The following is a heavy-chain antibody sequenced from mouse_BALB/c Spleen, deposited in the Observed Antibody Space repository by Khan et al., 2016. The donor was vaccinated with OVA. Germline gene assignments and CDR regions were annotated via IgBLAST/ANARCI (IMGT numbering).Heavy chain of an antibody. D-gene: IGHD2-3*01. CDR2: ISSGGTYT. Sequence: EVELVESGGGLVRPGGSLKLSCAASGFSFSSYSMSWVRQTPEKRLEWVATISSGGTYTYYPDSVKGRFTISRDNAKNTLYLQMSSLKSEDTAIYYCPRHRCYYRHNPYLDYWGQGTTLTVSS. V-gene: IGHV5-6-4*01. J-gene: IGHJ2*01. CDR1: GFSFSSYS. CDR3: PRHRCYYRHNPYLDY.